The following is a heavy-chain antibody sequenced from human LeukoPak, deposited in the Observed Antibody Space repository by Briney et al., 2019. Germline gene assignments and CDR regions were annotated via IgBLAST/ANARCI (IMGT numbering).Heavy chain of an antibody. V-gene: IGHV3-48*03. CDR1: GFTFSSYE. J-gene: IGHJ4*02. Sequence: QPGGSLRLSCAASGFTFSSYEMHWVRQAPGKGLEWVSYISSSGSPTYYADSVRGRFTISRDNAKNSLYLQMNSLRAEDTAVYYCARDYYGSGSYYSHQTDYWGQGTLVTVSS. CDR2: ISSSGSPT. D-gene: IGHD3-10*01. CDR3: ARDYYGSGSYYSHQTDY.